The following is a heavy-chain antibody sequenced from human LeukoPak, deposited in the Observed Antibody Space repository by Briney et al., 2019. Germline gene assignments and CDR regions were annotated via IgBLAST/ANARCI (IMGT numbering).Heavy chain of an antibody. V-gene: IGHV1-8*01. CDR2: MTPNSGNT. J-gene: IGHJ6*03. CDR1: GYTFTRYD. Sequence: ASVKVSCKASGYTFTRYDINWVRQATGQGGEWMGWMTPNSGNTGYTQKFPGRVPMTRNTSISTSYMELTSLRSEDTAVYYCARDSLNNYYYYYFMDGGGKGTTVTVS. CDR3: ARDSLNNYYYYYFMDG. D-gene: IGHD5-18*01.